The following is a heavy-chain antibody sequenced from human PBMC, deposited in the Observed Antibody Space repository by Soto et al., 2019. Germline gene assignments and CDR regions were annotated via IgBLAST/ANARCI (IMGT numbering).Heavy chain of an antibody. Sequence: SETLSLTCAVYGGSFSGYYWSWIRQPPGKGLEWIGEINHSGSTNYNPSLKSRVTISVDTSKNQFSLKLSSVTAADTAVYYCARGGEMATTAPDFDYWGQGTLVTVSS. D-gene: IGHD3-10*01. J-gene: IGHJ4*02. CDR2: INHSGST. CDR3: ARGGEMATTAPDFDY. V-gene: IGHV4-34*01. CDR1: GGSFSGYY.